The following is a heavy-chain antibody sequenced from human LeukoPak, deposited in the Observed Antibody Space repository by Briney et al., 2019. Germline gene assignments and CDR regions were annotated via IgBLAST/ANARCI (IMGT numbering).Heavy chain of an antibody. Sequence: ASVKVSCKASGYTFTVYCMHWVRQAPGQGLEWMGWINPNSGGTNYAQKFQGRVTMTRDTSISTAYMELSRLRSDDTAVYYCAREGGGSYWQYFQHWGQGTLVTVSS. CDR2: INPNSGGT. CDR1: GYTFTVYC. CDR3: AREGGGSYWQYFQH. D-gene: IGHD1-26*01. J-gene: IGHJ1*01. V-gene: IGHV1-2*02.